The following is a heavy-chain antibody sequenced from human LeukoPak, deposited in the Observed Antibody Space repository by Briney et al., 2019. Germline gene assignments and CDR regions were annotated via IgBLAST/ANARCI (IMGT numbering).Heavy chain of an antibody. V-gene: IGHV3-9*01. CDR2: ISWNSGSI. J-gene: IGHJ4*02. D-gene: IGHD2-2*01. Sequence: GGSLRLSCAASGFTFDDYAMHWVRQAPGKGLGWVSGISWNSGSIGYADSVKGRFTISRDNAKNSLYLQMNSLRAEDTALYYCAKDGTHCSSTSCYRSLANDWGQGTLVTVSS. CDR1: GFTFDDYA. CDR3: AKDGTHCSSTSCYRSLAND.